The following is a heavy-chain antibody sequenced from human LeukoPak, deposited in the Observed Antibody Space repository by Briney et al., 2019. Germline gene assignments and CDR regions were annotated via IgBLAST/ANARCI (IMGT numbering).Heavy chain of an antibody. CDR3: ARWGASGSYIFDY. Sequence: PSETLSLTCTVSGGSISSYYWNWIRQPPGKGLEWIGYIYYSGSTNYNPSLKSRVTISVDTSKNQFSLKLSSVTAADTTVYYCARWGASGSYIFDYWGQGTLVTVSS. CDR2: IYYSGST. CDR1: GGSISSYY. J-gene: IGHJ4*02. V-gene: IGHV4-59*01. D-gene: IGHD1-26*01.